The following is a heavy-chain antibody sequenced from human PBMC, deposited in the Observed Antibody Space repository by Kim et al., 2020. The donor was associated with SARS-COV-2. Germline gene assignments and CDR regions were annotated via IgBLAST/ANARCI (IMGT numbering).Heavy chain of an antibody. CDR2: INHSGST. D-gene: IGHD2-15*01. J-gene: IGHJ4*02. Sequence: SETLSLTCAVYGGSFSGYYWSWIRQPPGKGLEWIGEINHSGSTNYNPSLKSRVTISVDTSKNQFSLKLSSVTAADTAVYYCARALGGRYCSGGSCYYFDYWGQGTLVTVSS. V-gene: IGHV4-34*01. CDR1: GGSFSGYY. CDR3: ARALGGRYCSGGSCYYFDY.